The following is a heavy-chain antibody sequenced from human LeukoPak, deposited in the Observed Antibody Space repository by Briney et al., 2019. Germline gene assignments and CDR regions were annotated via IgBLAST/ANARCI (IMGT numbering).Heavy chain of an antibody. CDR2: ISGSGGST. Sequence: GGSLRLSCAASGFTFSSYAMSWVRQAPGKGLEWVSAISGSGGSTYYADSVKGRFTISRDNSKNTLYLQMNSLRAEDTAVYYCAREKVPGVVYSSGPAGFDPWGQGTLVTVSS. CDR3: AREKVPGVVYSSGPAGFDP. V-gene: IGHV3-23*01. J-gene: IGHJ5*02. CDR1: GFTFSSYA. D-gene: IGHD6-25*01.